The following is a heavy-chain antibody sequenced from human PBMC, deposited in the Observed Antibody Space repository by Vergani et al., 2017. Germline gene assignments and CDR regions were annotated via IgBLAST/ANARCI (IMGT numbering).Heavy chain of an antibody. CDR1: DYSITRGYY. CDR2: ISHSCYT. D-gene: IGHD3-22*01. V-gene: IGHV4-38-2*01. CDR3: ARSGDSSDVDF. J-gene: IGHJ4*02. Sequence: QVQLQESGPGLVKPSEILSLTCAVSDYSITRGYYWGWIRQPPGKGLEWIGSISHSCYTYSNPSLESRITISVDTSKNQFSLKLSSVTAADTAVYYCARSGDSSDVDFWGQGTLVTVSS.